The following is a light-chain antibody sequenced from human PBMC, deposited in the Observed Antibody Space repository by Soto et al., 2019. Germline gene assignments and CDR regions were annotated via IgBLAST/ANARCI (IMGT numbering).Light chain of an antibody. V-gene: IGLV2-14*01. CDR1: SSDIGNYDF. J-gene: IGLJ2*01. Sequence: QSALTQPASVSGSPGQSITISCTGTSSDIGNYDFVSWYQQVPGTAPKAMIYEVSSRPSGVSNRFSGSKSGNTASLTISGLQAEDEAYYYCSSYTTSTSFILFGGGTKLTVL. CDR2: EVS. CDR3: SSYTTSTSFIL.